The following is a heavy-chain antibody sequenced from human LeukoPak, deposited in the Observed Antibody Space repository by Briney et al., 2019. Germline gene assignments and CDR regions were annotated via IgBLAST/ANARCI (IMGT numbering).Heavy chain of an antibody. J-gene: IGHJ6*02. D-gene: IGHD2-15*01. CDR2: IIGSGGST. CDR3: AKLASGGYCSGGSCYRFYYYGMDV. Sequence: GSLRLSCAASGFTFSSYAMSWVRQAPGKGLEWVSAIIGSGGSTYYADSVKGRFTISRDNSKNTLYLQMNSLRAEDTAVYYCAKLASGGYCSGGSCYRFYYYGMDVWGQGTTVTVSS. CDR1: GFTFSSYA. V-gene: IGHV3-23*01.